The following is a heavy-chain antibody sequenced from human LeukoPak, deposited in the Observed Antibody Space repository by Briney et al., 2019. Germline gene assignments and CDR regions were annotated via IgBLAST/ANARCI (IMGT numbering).Heavy chain of an antibody. D-gene: IGHD6-19*01. V-gene: IGHV4-59*01. J-gene: IGHJ4*02. CDR1: GGSISSYY. CDR3: AKAVAGLDFDY. CDR2: IYYSGST. Sequence: SETLSLTCTVSGGSISSYYWSWIRQPPGKGLEWIGYIYYSGSTNYNPSLKSRVTISVDTSKNQFSLKLSSVTAADTAVYYCAKAVAGLDFDYWGQGTLVTVSS.